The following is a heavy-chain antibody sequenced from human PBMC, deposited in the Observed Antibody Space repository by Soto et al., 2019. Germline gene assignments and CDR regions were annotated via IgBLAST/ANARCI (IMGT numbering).Heavy chain of an antibody. D-gene: IGHD5-18*01. CDR3: SSDRPDTGVGWCV. V-gene: IGHV1-58*02. CDR1: GFGFSNSG. Sequence: ASVKVSCKASGFGFSNSGIQWVRQVPGQGLEWLGWIVVATGRTNYAQRFQERVTITRDMSTSTVYVDLSNLRSEDTAVYFCSSDRPDTGVGWCVCCQGPSVTVSS. J-gene: IGHJ6*02. CDR2: IVVATGRT.